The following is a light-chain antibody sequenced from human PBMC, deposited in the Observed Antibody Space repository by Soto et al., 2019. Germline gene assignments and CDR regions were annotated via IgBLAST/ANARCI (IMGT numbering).Light chain of an antibody. CDR3: QQYNNWPPMYT. J-gene: IGKJ2*01. CDR1: QSVRSN. V-gene: IGKV3-15*01. CDR2: GAS. Sequence: EIVMTQSPDTLSVSPGERATLSCRASQSVRSNLAWYQQKPGQAPRLLIYGASTRATGIPARFSGSGSGTEFTLTMSSLQSEDFAVYYCQQYNNWPPMYTFGQGTKLEIK.